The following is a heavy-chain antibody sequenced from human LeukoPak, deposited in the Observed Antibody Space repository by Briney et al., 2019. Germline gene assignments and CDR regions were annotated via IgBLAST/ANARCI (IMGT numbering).Heavy chain of an antibody. J-gene: IGHJ1*01. CDR1: GFTFSSHA. V-gene: IGHV3-48*04. Sequence: PGGSLRLSCVASGFTFSSHAMSWVRQAPGKGLEWISYIVPSGTIMKYADSVRGRFTISRDNAKNSLYLQMNSLRAEDTAVYYCARDLAFTMTMWGQGTLVTVSS. D-gene: IGHD3-22*01. CDR3: ARDLAFTMTM. CDR2: IVPSGTIM.